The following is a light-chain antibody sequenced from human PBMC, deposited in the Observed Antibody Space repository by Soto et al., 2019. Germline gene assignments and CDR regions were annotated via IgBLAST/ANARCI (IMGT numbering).Light chain of an antibody. CDR1: SSNIGAGYD. J-gene: IGLJ1*01. Sequence: QSVLTQPPSVSGAPGQRVTSSCTGSSSNIGAGYDVQWYQQRPGTAPKLLIFGNINRPSGVPDRFSGSKSGTSASLAITGLQAEDEGDYSCQSYDSTLSARYVFGTGTKVTVL. CDR2: GNI. V-gene: IGLV1-40*01. CDR3: QSYDSTLSARYV.